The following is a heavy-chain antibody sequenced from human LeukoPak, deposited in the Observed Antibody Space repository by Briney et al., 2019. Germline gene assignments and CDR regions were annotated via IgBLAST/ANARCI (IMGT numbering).Heavy chain of an antibody. CDR2: MNPNSGNT. D-gene: IGHD6-13*01. J-gene: IGHJ4*02. CDR3: ARGRGAADGNNY. Sequence: ASVKVSCKASGYTFTSYDINWVRQATGQGLEWMGWMNPNSGNTGYAQKFQGRVTMTRNTSISTAYMELSSLRSEDTAVYYCARGRGAADGNNYWGQGTLVTVSS. V-gene: IGHV1-8*01. CDR1: GYTFTSYD.